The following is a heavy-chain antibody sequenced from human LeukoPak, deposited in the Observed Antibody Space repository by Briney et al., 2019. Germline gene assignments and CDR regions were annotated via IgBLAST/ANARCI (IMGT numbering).Heavy chain of an antibody. J-gene: IGHJ4*02. D-gene: IGHD5-24*01. CDR3: ATGRDGYNQLKLDY. Sequence: ASVKVSCKVSGYTLTELSMHWVRQAPGKGLEWMGGFDPEDGETIYAQKFQGRVTMTEDTSTDTAYMELSSLRSEDTAVYYCATGRDGYNQLKLDYWGQGTLVTVSS. CDR1: GYTLTELS. CDR2: FDPEDGET. V-gene: IGHV1-24*01.